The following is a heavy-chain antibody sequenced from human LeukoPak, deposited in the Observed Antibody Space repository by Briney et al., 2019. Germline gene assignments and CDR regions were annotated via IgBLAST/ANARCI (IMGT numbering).Heavy chain of an antibody. CDR1: GYSFDSFH. CDR2: IAVYNGIP. D-gene: IGHD3-10*01. J-gene: IGHJ4*02. Sequence: ASVKVSCKAPGYSFDSFHIAWVRQAPGHGLEWMGWIAVYNGIPKYVENLQGRITMTADTSTRTAYMELRGLTSDDTAVYYCARDHSGFHLDYWGQGTLVTVSS. CDR3: ARDHSGFHLDY. V-gene: IGHV1-18*01.